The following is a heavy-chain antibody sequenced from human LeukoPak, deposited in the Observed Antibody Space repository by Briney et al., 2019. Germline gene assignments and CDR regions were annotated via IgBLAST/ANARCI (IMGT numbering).Heavy chain of an antibody. CDR2: IYPGDSDT. V-gene: IGHV5-51*01. J-gene: IGHJ4*02. CDR1: GYSSTSYW. CDR3: ARPLRYFDWSFDY. D-gene: IGHD3-9*01. Sequence: GESPKISCKGSGYSSTSYWIGWVRQMPGKGLEWMGIIYPGDSDTRYSPSFQGQVTISADKSISTAYLQWSSLKASDTAMYYCARPLRYFDWSFDYWGQGTLVTVSS.